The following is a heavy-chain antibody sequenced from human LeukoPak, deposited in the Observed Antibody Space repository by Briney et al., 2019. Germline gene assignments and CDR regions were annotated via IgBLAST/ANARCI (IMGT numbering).Heavy chain of an antibody. V-gene: IGHV4-39*01. Sequence: SETLSLTCIVSGGSISSDSHYWGWIRQPPGKGLEWIGTMYYSGSTYSNPSLKSRVTISVDTSKNQFSLELSSVTAADTAVYYCARLAAAGTYYTDVWGKGTTVTVSS. CDR3: ARLAAAGTYYTDV. D-gene: IGHD6-13*01. CDR1: GGSISSDSHY. CDR2: MYYSGST. J-gene: IGHJ6*03.